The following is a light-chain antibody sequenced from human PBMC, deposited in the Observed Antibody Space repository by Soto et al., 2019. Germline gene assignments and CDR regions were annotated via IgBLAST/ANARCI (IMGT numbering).Light chain of an antibody. V-gene: IGKV3-15*01. CDR2: GAY. CDR3: QQYKNWPAIT. CDR1: QSVSSY. J-gene: IGKJ5*01. Sequence: EIVMTQSPATLSVSPGERATLSCSASQSVSSYLAWYQQTPGQSPRLLIYGAYTRATGIPARFSGSGSGTELTHTISNLQSADFAYYYGQQYKNWPAITFGQGTRLEIK.